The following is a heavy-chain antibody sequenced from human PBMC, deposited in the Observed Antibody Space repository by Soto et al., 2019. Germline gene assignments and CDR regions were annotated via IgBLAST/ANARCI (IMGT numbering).Heavy chain of an antibody. Sequence: GESLKISCQGSGYTFSNNWISWVRQKPGKGLEWMGKIDPSGSYTDYSPSFQGHVSLSVDKSVSTAYLQWSSLKASDSAIYYCARIKIVFGGILTFYEGDFGRDVWGNGNTATVSS. J-gene: IGHJ6*04. V-gene: IGHV5-10-1*01. CDR1: GYTFSNNW. CDR2: IDPSGSYT. CDR3: ARIKIVFGGILTFYEGDFGRDV. D-gene: IGHD3-16*01.